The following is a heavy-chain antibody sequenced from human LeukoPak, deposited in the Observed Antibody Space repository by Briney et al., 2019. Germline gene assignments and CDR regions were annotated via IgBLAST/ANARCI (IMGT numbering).Heavy chain of an antibody. J-gene: IGHJ4*02. V-gene: IGHV3-23*01. Sequence: GGSLRLSCAASGFTFSSYGMSWVRQAPGKGLEWVSAISGSGGSTYYADSVKGRFTISRDNSKNTLYLQMNSLRAEDTAVYYCTRVGLLPPYYFDYWGQGTLVTVSS. CDR2: ISGSGGST. CDR3: TRVGLLPPYYFDY. CDR1: GFTFSSYG. D-gene: IGHD3-22*01.